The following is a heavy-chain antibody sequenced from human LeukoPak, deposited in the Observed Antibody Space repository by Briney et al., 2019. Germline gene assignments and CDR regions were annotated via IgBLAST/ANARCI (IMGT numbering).Heavy chain of an antibody. V-gene: IGHV3-48*01. Sequence: GGSLRLSCAASGFTFSSCSMNWVRQAPGKGLEWVSYISSSSSTIYYADSVKGRFTISRDNAKNSLYLQMNSLRAEDTAVYYCARANVLRFLEWLGDWGQGTLVTVSS. CDR1: GFTFSSCS. CDR3: ARANVLRFLEWLGD. J-gene: IGHJ4*02. D-gene: IGHD3-3*01. CDR2: ISSSSSTI.